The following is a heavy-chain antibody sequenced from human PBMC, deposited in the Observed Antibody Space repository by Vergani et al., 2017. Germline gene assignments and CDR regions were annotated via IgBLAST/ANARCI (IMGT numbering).Heavy chain of an antibody. CDR3: AGGYDFWSGERGYMDV. CDR1: GFTFSSYW. CDR2: IKQDGSEN. D-gene: IGHD3-3*01. J-gene: IGHJ6*03. V-gene: IGHV3-7*01. Sequence: VQLVESGGGLVQPGGSLRLSCAASGFTFSSYWMSWVRQAPGKGLEWVANIKQDGSENYYVDSVKGRFTISRDNAKNSLYLQMNSLRAEDTAVYYCAGGYDFWSGERGYMDVWGKGTTVTVSS.